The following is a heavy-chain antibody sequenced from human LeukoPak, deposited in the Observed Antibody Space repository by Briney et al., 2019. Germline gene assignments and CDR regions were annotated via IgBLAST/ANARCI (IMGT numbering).Heavy chain of an antibody. CDR1: GGSISSYY. CDR2: IYTSGST. J-gene: IGHJ2*01. Sequence: SETLSLTCTVSGGSISSYYWSWIRQPAGKGLEWIWRIYTSGSTNYNPALKSRVTMSVDTSKNHFSLQLSSVTAADTPVSYCARKYLGLELDRWGRASLVGDSS. V-gene: IGHV4-4*07. D-gene: IGHD2/OR15-2a*01. CDR3: ARKYLGLELDR.